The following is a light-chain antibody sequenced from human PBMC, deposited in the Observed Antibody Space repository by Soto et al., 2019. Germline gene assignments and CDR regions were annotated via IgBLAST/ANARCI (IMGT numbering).Light chain of an antibody. Sequence: QSVLTQPPSASATPGQSVTIPCTGTASDVGGYDYVSWYHQLPGKAPKLIIYEVTKRPSGVPDRFSGSKSGNTASLTVAGLQAEDEGTYYCTSFARFNTPYILFGGGTKLTVL. CDR3: TSFARFNTPYIL. CDR2: EVT. J-gene: IGLJ2*01. V-gene: IGLV2-8*01. CDR1: ASDVGGYDY.